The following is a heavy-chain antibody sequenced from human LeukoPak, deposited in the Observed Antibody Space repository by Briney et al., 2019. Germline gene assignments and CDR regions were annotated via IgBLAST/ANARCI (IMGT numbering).Heavy chain of an antibody. Sequence: PGGSLRLSCAASGFTFSNYDMAWVRQAPGKGLEWVSGISGSGGSTYYADSVKGRFTISRDNSKNTLYLQMNSLRAEDTAVYYCAKSGVPRTVGNDYWGQGTLVTVSS. D-gene: IGHD4-23*01. J-gene: IGHJ4*02. V-gene: IGHV3-23*01. CDR2: ISGSGGST. CDR1: GFTFSNYD. CDR3: AKSGVPRTVGNDY.